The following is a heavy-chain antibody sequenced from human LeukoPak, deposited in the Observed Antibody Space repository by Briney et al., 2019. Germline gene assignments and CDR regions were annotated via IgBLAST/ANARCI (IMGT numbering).Heavy chain of an antibody. CDR2: IRSKAYGGTT. Sequence: GGSLRLSCTASGFTFGDYAMSWFRQAPGKGLEWVGFIRSKAYGGTTEYAASVKGRFTISRDDSKSIAYLQMNSLKTEDTAVYYCTREEEDIVATWDYWGQGTLVTVSS. CDR1: GFTFGDYA. V-gene: IGHV3-49*03. J-gene: IGHJ4*02. D-gene: IGHD5-12*01. CDR3: TREEEDIVATWDY.